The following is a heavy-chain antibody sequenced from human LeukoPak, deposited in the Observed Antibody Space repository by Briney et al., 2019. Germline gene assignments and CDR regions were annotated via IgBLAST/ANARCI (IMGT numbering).Heavy chain of an antibody. J-gene: IGHJ4*02. CDR3: ARGLSGDSYGFEY. CDR2: IYYTGST. V-gene: IGHV4-4*07. Sequence: SETLSLTCTVSDGSITNYYWSGLRQPAGKGLELVGRIYYTGSTNYNPFLGSRVTMSVDTSKNQFSLMLSSVTAADTAVYYCARGLSGDSYGFEYWGQGTRVTVSS. D-gene: IGHD5-18*01. CDR1: DGSITNYY.